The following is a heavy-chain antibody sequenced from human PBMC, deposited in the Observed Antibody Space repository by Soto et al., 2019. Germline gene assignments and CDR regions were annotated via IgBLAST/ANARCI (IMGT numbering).Heavy chain of an antibody. V-gene: IGHV3-30*18. D-gene: IGHD5-18*01. Sequence: TGGSLRLSCAASGFTFSSYGMHWVRQAPGKGLEWVAVISYDGSNKYYADSVKGRFTISRDNSKNTLYLQMNSLRAEDTAVYYCAKGAPDTATRRGYFDYWGQGTLVTVYS. CDR2: ISYDGSNK. CDR1: GFTFSSYG. J-gene: IGHJ4*02. CDR3: AKGAPDTATRRGYFDY.